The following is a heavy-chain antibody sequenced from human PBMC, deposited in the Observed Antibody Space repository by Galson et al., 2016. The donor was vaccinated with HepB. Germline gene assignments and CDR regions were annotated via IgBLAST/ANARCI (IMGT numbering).Heavy chain of an antibody. V-gene: IGHV3-23*01. J-gene: IGHJ4*02. CDR1: GFTLSNYV. CDR2: ISDSGGST. CDR3: AKDYSSGWFGAGGFEH. D-gene: IGHD6-19*01. Sequence: SLRLSCAASGFTLSNYVMSWVRQAPGKGLEWVSGISDSGGSTNYADSVKGRFTVSRDNAKNSLYLQMNSLRAEDTAFYFCAKDYSSGWFGAGGFEHWGQGTLVTVSS.